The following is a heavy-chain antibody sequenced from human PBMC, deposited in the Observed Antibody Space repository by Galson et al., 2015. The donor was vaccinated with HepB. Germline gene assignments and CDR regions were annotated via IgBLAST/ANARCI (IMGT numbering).Heavy chain of an antibody. V-gene: IGHV3-30-3*02. Sequence: SLRLSCAASGFTFSSYAMHWVRQAPGKGLEWVAVISYDGSNKYYADSVKGRFTISRDNSKNTLYLQMNSLRAEDTAVYYCAKRRQQLVRGYYYYGMDVWGQGTTVTVSS. CDR2: ISYDGSNK. CDR1: GFTFSSYA. D-gene: IGHD6-13*01. CDR3: AKRRQQLVRGYYYYGMDV. J-gene: IGHJ6*02.